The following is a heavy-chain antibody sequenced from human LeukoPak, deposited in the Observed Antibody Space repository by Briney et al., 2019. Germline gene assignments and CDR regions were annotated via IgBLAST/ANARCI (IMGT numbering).Heavy chain of an antibody. D-gene: IGHD2-2*01. V-gene: IGHV3-21*01. CDR1: GFTFSSYS. J-gene: IGHJ4*02. Sequence: TGGSPRLSCAASGFTFSSYSMNWVRQAPGKGLEWVSSISSSSSYIYYADSVKGRFTISRDNAKNSLYLQMNSLRAEDTAVYYCARSADIVVVPAPIDYWGQGTLVTVSS. CDR2: ISSSSSYI. CDR3: ARSADIVVVPAPIDY.